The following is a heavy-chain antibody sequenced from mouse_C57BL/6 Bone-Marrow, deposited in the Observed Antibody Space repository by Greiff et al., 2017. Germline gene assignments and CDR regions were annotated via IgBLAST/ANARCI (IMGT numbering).Heavy chain of an antibody. Sequence: VKLMESGAELMKPGASVKLSCKATGYTFTGYWIEWVKQRPGHGLEWIGEILPGSGSTNYNEKFKGKATFTADTSSNTAYMQLSSLTTEDSAIYYWERGGNLCYGRRPDWYFDVWGTGTTVTVSS. CDR2: ILPGSGST. V-gene: IGHV1-9*01. CDR3: ERGGNLCYGRRPDWYFDV. CDR1: GYTFTGYW. J-gene: IGHJ1*03. D-gene: IGHD1-1*01.